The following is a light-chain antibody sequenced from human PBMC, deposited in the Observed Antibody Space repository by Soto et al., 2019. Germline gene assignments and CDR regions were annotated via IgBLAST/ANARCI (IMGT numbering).Light chain of an antibody. CDR3: QSYDRRQSCWV. Sequence: QSVLTQPPSVSGAPGQRVTISCTGSSSNIGAGYDVPWYQQLPGTAPKLIIYGNSNRPSGVPDRFSGSKSGTSASLAITGLQAYDEAGYYFQSYDRRQSCWVFGGGTKVTVL. J-gene: IGLJ3*02. CDR2: GNS. V-gene: IGLV1-40*01. CDR1: SSNIGAGYD.